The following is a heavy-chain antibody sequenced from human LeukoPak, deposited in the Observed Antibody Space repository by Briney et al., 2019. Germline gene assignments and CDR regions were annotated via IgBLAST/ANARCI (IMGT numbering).Heavy chain of an antibody. D-gene: IGHD3-10*01. V-gene: IGHV3-66*01. CDR2: IYSGGST. CDR3: ARGGDSLYYGDY. CDR1: GSTVSSIY. Sequence: GGSLRLSCAASGSTVSSIYMNWVRQAPGKGLEWVSLIYSGGSTHYADSVKGRFTISRDNSKNTLYLQMNSLRVEDTAMYYCARGGDSLYYGDYWGQGTLVTVSS. J-gene: IGHJ4*02.